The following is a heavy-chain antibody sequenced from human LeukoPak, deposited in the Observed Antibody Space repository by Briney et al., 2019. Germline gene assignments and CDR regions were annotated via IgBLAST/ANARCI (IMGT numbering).Heavy chain of an antibody. CDR2: INHSGST. CDR1: GGSISSYY. Sequence: KPSETLSLTCTVSGGSISSYYWSWIRQPPGKGLEWIGEINHSGSTNYNPSLKSRVTISVDTSKNQFSLKLSSVTAADTAVYYCARERGITMVRGVKGAPGYGMDVWGQGTTVTVSS. D-gene: IGHD3-10*01. CDR3: ARERGITMVRGVKGAPGYGMDV. V-gene: IGHV4-34*01. J-gene: IGHJ6*02.